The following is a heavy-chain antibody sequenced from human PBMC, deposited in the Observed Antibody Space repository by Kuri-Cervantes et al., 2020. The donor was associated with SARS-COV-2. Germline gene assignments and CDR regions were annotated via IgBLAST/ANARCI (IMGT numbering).Heavy chain of an antibody. Sequence: ASVKVSCKASGYTFTDYAIHWVRQAPGQRLEWMGWINAGNGDTRYSQKFRGRVTITRDTSASTAYMDLSSLRSEDTALYYCAGDLPYCSRASCSRFDYWGQGTLVTVSS. CDR1: GYTFTDYA. CDR3: AGDLPYCSRASCSRFDY. CDR2: INAGNGDT. J-gene: IGHJ4*02. V-gene: IGHV1-3*01. D-gene: IGHD2-2*01.